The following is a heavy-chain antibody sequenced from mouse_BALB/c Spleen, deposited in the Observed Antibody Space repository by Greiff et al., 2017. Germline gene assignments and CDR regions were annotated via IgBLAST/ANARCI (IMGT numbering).Heavy chain of an antibody. CDR3: ARSHYYYGSSYYFDY. Sequence: EVQVVESGGGLVQPGGSRKLSCAASGFTFSSFGMHWVRQAPEKGLEWVAYISSGSSTIYYADTVKGRFTISRDNPKNTLFLQMTSLRSEDTAMYYCARSHYYYGSSYYFDYWGQGTTLTVSS. D-gene: IGHD1-1*01. CDR1: GFTFSSFG. J-gene: IGHJ2*01. CDR2: ISSGSSTI. V-gene: IGHV5-17*02.